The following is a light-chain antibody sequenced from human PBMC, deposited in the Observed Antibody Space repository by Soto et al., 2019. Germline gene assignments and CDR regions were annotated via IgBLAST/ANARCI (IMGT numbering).Light chain of an antibody. V-gene: IGKV3-11*01. CDR1: QSISTY. CDR3: QQRSSWPLLT. J-gene: IGKJ4*01. Sequence: EIVLTQSPATLSLFPGERATLSCRASQSISTYLAWYQQKPGQAPRLLMFDASNRATGIPARFSGSGSGTDFTLTISSLEPEDFAVYYCQQRSSWPLLTFGGGTKVQIK. CDR2: DAS.